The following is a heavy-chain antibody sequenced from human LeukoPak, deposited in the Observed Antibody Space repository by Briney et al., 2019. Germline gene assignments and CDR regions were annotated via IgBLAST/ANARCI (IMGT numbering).Heavy chain of an antibody. J-gene: IGHJ3*02. CDR2: TYYRSRWFT. CDR3: VRGSALDI. CDR1: GDSVSSNNAA. V-gene: IGHV6-1*01. Sequence: SQTLSLTCAISGDSVSSNNAAWNWIRQSPSRGLEWLGRTYYRSRWFTDYALSVKSRITINTDTSRNQFSLQLNSVSPEDTAVYYCVRGSALDIWGQGTMVTVSS.